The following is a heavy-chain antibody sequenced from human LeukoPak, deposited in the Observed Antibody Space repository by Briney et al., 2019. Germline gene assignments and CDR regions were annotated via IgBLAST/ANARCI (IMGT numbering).Heavy chain of an antibody. CDR2: INSDGSGT. Sequence: PGGSLRLSCAASGFTFSSSWMHWVRQASGKGLVWVSRINSDGSGTTDADSVKGRFTISRDNSNNSVYLQMNSLRTEDTALYYCAKSGYYYYMDVWGKGTTVTVSS. CDR3: AKSGYYYYMDV. CDR1: GFTFSSSW. J-gene: IGHJ6*03. V-gene: IGHV3-74*03. D-gene: IGHD6-25*01.